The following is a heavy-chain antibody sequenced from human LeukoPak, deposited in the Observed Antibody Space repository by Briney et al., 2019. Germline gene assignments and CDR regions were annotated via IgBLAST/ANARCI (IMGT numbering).Heavy chain of an antibody. V-gene: IGHV3-23*01. Sequence: GGSLRLSCAASGFSFSSYAMSWVRQAPGKGLEWISAISGSASNTYYAVSVRGRFTISRDNSENTVFLHMSSLRAEDTAVYYCVKEIAGGAAADYWGQGTLVTVSS. J-gene: IGHJ4*02. D-gene: IGHD3-16*01. CDR2: ISGSASNT. CDR3: VKEIAGGAAADY. CDR1: GFSFSSYA.